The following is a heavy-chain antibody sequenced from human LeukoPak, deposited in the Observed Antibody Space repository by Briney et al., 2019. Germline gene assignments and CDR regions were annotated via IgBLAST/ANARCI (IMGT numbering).Heavy chain of an antibody. D-gene: IGHD3-22*01. CDR3: AKDAGLDRATPDAFDI. J-gene: IGHJ3*02. V-gene: IGHV3-23*01. Sequence: GGSLRLSCAAPGFTSSSYWMSSVRQAPGKGLERVSAISGSGGSTYYAHSVKGRVTISRDNSKNTLYLQMNSLRAGDTAVYYCAKDAGLDRATPDAFDIWGQGTMVTVSS. CDR1: GFTSSSYW. CDR2: ISGSGGST.